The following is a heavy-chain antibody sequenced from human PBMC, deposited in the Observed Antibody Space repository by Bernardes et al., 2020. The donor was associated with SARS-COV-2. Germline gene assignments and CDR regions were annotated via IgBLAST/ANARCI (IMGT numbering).Heavy chain of an antibody. CDR1: GGSISSSNYY. V-gene: IGHV4-39*01. CDR2: IYYSGNT. CDR3: ARLLSGSGSRY. D-gene: IGHD1-26*01. Sequence: ETLSLTCTVSGGSISSSNYYWDWIRQPPGKGLEWIGTIYYSGNTYYNPSLKSRVTISVDTSKNQFSLKLNSVTAADTAVYYCARLLSGSGSRYWGQGTLVTVSS. J-gene: IGHJ4*02.